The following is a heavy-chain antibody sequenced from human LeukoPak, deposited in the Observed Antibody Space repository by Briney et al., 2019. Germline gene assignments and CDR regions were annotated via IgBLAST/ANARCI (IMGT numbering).Heavy chain of an antibody. Sequence: PSETLSLTCAVYGGSFSGYYWSWIRQPPGKGLEWIGEINHSGSTNYNPSLKSRVTTSVDTSKNQLSLELTSVTAADTAVYYCERGRTSNWFDPWGQGTLVTVSS. CDR2: INHSGST. D-gene: IGHD1-14*01. CDR1: GGSFSGYY. J-gene: IGHJ5*02. CDR3: ERGRTSNWFDP. V-gene: IGHV4-34*01.